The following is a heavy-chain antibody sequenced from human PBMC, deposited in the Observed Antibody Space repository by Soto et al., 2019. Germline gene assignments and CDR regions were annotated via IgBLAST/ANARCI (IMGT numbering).Heavy chain of an antibody. J-gene: IGHJ4*02. Sequence: ISGRRSVSQNKGKGLEWIGEIYHSGSTYYNPSLKSRLTLSVDRSKDQFSLKLTSVTAVDTAMYYCARGGEYYNFLTSRYTHYLGYCGQGTLLTVSS. V-gene: IGHV4-4*02. CDR3: ARGGEYYNFLTSRYTHYLGY. D-gene: IGHD3-9*01. CDR2: IYHSGST. CDR1: ISG.